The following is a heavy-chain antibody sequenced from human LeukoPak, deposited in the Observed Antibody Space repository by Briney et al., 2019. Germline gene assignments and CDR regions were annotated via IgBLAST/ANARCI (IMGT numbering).Heavy chain of an antibody. J-gene: IGHJ4*02. CDR3: TTVYRSSGFDY. CDR2: IKSKTDGGTT. Sequence: GGSLRLSCAASGFTFSSYWMSWVRQAPGKGLEWVGRIKSKTDGGTTDYAAPVKGRFTISRDDSKNTLYLQMNSLKTEDTAVYYCTTVYRSSGFDYWGQGTLVTVSS. V-gene: IGHV3-15*01. CDR1: GFTFSSYW. D-gene: IGHD1-26*01.